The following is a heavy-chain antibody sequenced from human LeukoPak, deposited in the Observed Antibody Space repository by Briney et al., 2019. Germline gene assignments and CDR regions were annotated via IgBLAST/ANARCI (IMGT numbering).Heavy chain of an antibody. D-gene: IGHD6-6*01. V-gene: IGHV1-18*01. CDR3: ARDHAEYSSSLIDY. Sequence: GASVKDSCKASGYTFTSYGISWVRQAPGQGLEWMGWISAYNGNTNYAQKLQGRVTMTTDTSTSTAYMELRSLRSDDTAVYYCARDHAEYSSSLIDYCGQGTLVTVSS. CDR2: ISAYNGNT. CDR1: GYTFTSYG. J-gene: IGHJ4*02.